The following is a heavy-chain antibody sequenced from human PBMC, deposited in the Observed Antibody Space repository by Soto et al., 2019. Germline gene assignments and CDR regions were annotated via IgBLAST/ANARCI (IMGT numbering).Heavy chain of an antibody. V-gene: IGHV4-59*01. CDR1: GGSISGSY. D-gene: IGHD6-19*01. J-gene: IGHJ4*02. CDR2: VYYTGST. CDR3: ARSVAVPGAHIDY. Sequence: SETLSLTCSVSGGSISGSYWSWIRQSPGKGLEWLGYVYYTGSTNCSPSLRSRVSISVDTSKNEFSLRLSSVTAADTAVYFCARSVAVPGAHIDYWGQGTQVTVSS.